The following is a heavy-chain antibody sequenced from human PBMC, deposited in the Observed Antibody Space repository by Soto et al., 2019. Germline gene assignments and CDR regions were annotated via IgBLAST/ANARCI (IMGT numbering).Heavy chain of an antibody. J-gene: IGHJ3*02. CDR3: ARVLTGYYSVFSAFDI. V-gene: IGHV4-59*01. CDR2: IYYSGST. CDR1: GGSISSYY. Sequence: PLETLSLTCTVSGGSISSYYWSWIRQPPGKGLEWIGYIYYSGSTNYNPSLKSRVTISVDTSKNQFSLKLSSVTAADTAVYYCARVLTGYYSVFSAFDIWGQGTMVTVSS. D-gene: IGHD3-9*01.